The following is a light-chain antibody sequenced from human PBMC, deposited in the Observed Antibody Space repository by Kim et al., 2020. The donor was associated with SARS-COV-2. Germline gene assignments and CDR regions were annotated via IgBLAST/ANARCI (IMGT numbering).Light chain of an antibody. CDR2: DTN. CDR3: LLFYRHTWV. CDR1: TGAVTNAYW. V-gene: IGLV7-43*01. Sequence: QAVVTQEPSLTVSPGGTVTLTCASNTGAVTNAYWPNWFQQKPGQPPRSLIYDTNSRHSWTPAQAALTLSGVQPEDEAEYYCLLFYRHTWVFGGGTKLTVL. J-gene: IGLJ3*02.